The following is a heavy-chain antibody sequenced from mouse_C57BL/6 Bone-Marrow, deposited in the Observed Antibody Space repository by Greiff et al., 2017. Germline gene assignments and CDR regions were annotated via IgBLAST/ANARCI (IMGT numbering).Heavy chain of an antibody. J-gene: IGHJ2*01. CDR1: GYTFTSYW. D-gene: IGHD2-4*01. V-gene: IGHV1-64*01. CDR3: ARGIYYDYDVDY. CDR2: IHPNSGST. Sequence: QVQLQQPGAELVKPGASVKLSCKASGYTFTSYWMPWVKQRPGQGLEWIGMIHPNSGSTNYNEKFKSKATLSVDKSSSTAYMQLSSLTSEDSAVYYCARGIYYDYDVDYWGQGTTLTVSS.